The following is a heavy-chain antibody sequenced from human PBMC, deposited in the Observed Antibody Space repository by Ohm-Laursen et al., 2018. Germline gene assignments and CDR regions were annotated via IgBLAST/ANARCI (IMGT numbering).Heavy chain of an antibody. J-gene: IGHJ4*02. V-gene: IGHV4-59*01. CDR3: ARGSLDYYDSSGYYGY. CDR2: IYYSGST. CDR1: GGSISSYY. D-gene: IGHD3-22*01. Sequence: TLSLTCTVSGGSISSYYWSWIRQPTGKGLEWIGYIYYSGSTNYNPSLKSRVTISVDTSKNQFSLKLSSVTAADTAVYYCARGSLDYYDSSGYYGYWGQGTLVTVPS.